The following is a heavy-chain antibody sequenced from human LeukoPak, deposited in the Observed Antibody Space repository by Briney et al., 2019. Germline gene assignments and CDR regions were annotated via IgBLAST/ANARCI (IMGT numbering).Heavy chain of an antibody. CDR3: ARELVARQDLDY. V-gene: IGHV3-21*01. CDR1: GFTFSGNS. Sequence: GGSLRLSCVASGFTFSGNSMNCVRQPPGKGLEWVSSIDTSGRNTYYAGSVKGRFTISRDNAKNSLYLQMNSLRAEDTAVYYCARELVARQDLDYWGQGTLVTVSS. CDR2: IDTSGRNT. J-gene: IGHJ4*02. D-gene: IGHD6-6*01.